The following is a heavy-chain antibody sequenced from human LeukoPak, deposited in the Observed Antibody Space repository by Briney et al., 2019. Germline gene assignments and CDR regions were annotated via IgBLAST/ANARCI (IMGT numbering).Heavy chain of an antibody. Sequence: PGGSLRLSCVASGFTFSRYAMHWVRQAPGKGLEWVAVISYDGGNKYYADSVKGRFTISRDSSKNTLYLQMNSLRAEDTAVYYCARSNSSGYYPRPFDYWGQGTLVTVSS. CDR2: ISYDGGNK. CDR3: ARSNSSGYYPRPFDY. CDR1: GFTFSRYA. J-gene: IGHJ4*02. D-gene: IGHD3-22*01. V-gene: IGHV3-30-3*01.